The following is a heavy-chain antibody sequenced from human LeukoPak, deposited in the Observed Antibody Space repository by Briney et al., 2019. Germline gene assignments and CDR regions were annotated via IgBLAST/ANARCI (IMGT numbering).Heavy chain of an antibody. CDR2: IIPESGDT. Sequence: ASVKVSCKASGYTFTGQYMHWVRQAPGQGLEWMGWIIPESGDTNYAQKFQGRVTMTRDTSISTAYMELIRLRSDDTALYYCARDSKTPDSSAYTFDYWGQGTLVTVSS. CDR3: ARDSKTPDSSAYTFDY. J-gene: IGHJ4*02. CDR1: GYTFTGQY. D-gene: IGHD3-22*01. V-gene: IGHV1-2*02.